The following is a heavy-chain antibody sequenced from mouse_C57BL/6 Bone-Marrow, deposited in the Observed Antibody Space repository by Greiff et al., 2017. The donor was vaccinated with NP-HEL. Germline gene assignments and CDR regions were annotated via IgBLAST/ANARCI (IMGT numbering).Heavy chain of an antibody. CDR3: VRQIFSYDGYYGWYFDV. CDR2: IRSKSNNYAP. V-gene: IGHV10-1*01. CDR1: GFSFNTYA. Sequence: EVQRVESGGGLVQPKGSLKLSCAASGFSFNTYAMNWVRQAPGKGLEWVARIRSKSNNYAPYYAASVKDRFTISRDDSESMLYLQMNNLKTEDTAMYYCVRQIFSYDGYYGWYFDVWGTGTTVTVSS. D-gene: IGHD2-3*01. J-gene: IGHJ1*03.